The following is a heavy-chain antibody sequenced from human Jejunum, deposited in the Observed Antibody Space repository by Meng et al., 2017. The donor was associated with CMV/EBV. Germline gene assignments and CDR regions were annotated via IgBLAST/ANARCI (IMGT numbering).Heavy chain of an antibody. Sequence: SGYTIRTYPIPWVRQAPGEGLEWVAGVSNDGATTYQADSVRGRFSISRDNSKNTVYLQMNSLRREDTAVYFCARENDYTNYFDSWGRGTLVTVSS. CDR1: GYTIRTYP. D-gene: IGHD4-11*01. J-gene: IGHJ4*02. CDR3: ARENDYTNYFDS. CDR2: VSNDGATT. V-gene: IGHV3-30-3*01.